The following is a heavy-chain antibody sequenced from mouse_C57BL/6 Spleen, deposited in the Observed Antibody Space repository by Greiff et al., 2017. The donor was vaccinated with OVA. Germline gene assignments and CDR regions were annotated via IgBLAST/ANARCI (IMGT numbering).Heavy chain of an antibody. CDR2: IDPETGGT. J-gene: IGHJ2*01. D-gene: IGHD3-2*02. Sequence: LVESGAELVRPGASVTLSCKASGYTFTDYEMHWVKQTPMHGLEWIGAIDPETGGTAYNQKFKGKAILTADKSSSTAYMELRSLTSEDSAVYYCTRSDSSGYWGQGTTLTVSS. CDR1: GYTFTDYE. CDR3: TRSDSSGY. V-gene: IGHV1-15*01.